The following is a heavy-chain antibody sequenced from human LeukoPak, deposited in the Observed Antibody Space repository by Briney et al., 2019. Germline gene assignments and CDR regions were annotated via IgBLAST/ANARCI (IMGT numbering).Heavy chain of an antibody. CDR2: IYHSGST. J-gene: IGHJ6*02. CDR1: GGSISNGGYS. V-gene: IGHV4-30-2*01. Sequence: SETLSLTCAVSGGSISNGGYSWTWIRQPPGKGLEWIGFIYHSGSTYYNPSLKSRVTISVDRSKNQFSLKLSSVTAADTAVYFCAGSYDTTDYYYGIDVWGQGTTVTVSS. D-gene: IGHD3-9*01. CDR3: AGSYDTTDYYYGIDV.